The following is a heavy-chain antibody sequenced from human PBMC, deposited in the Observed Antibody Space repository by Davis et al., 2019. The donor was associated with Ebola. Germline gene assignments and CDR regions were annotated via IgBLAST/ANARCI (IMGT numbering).Heavy chain of an antibody. J-gene: IGHJ4*02. D-gene: IGHD1-26*01. CDR1: GYSFTSYW. CDR3: ARITGPGSYAEFDY. V-gene: IGHV5-10-1*04. Sequence: KVSCKGSGYSFTSYWISWVRQMPGKGLEWMGRIDPSDSYTNYSPSFQGQVTISADKSISTAYLQWSSLKASDTAMYYCARITGPGSYAEFDYWGQGTLVTVSS. CDR2: IDPSDSYT.